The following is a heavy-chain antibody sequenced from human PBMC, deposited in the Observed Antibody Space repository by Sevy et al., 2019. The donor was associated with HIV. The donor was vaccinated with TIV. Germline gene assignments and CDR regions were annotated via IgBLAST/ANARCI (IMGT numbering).Heavy chain of an antibody. CDR1: GFTFNAYD. Sequence: GGSPRLSCAASGFTFNAYDMHWVRQAPGKGLEWVAIISSDGSYRYYADSVRGRFSMSKDNSKNTMYLQISALSIEDTAVYYCAKNRPPGGSYFSRHAMDVWGRGTTVTVSS. V-gene: IGHV3-30*18. CDR2: ISSDGSYR. D-gene: IGHD3-16*01. J-gene: IGHJ6*02. CDR3: AKNRPPGGSYFSRHAMDV.